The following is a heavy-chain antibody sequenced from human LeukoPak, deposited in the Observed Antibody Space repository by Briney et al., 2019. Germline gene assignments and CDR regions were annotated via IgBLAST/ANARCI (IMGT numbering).Heavy chain of an antibody. D-gene: IGHD3-22*01. V-gene: IGHV3-9*01. CDR3: AKGNSYDSSGLPFDY. J-gene: IGHJ4*02. CDR1: GFTFDDYA. Sequence: GRSLRLSCAASGFTFDDYAMHWVRQAPGKGLEWVSGISWDSGSVDSADSMKGRFTISRDNARNSLYLQMNSLRAEDTALYYCAKGNSYDSSGLPFDYWGQGTLVTVSS. CDR2: ISWDSGSV.